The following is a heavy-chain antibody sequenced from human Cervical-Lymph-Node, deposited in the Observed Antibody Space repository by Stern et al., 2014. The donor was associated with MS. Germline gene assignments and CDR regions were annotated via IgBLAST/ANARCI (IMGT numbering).Heavy chain of an antibody. CDR2: IKQYGSEK. CDR1: GFTFSTYW. J-gene: IGHJ4*02. D-gene: IGHD3-22*01. Sequence: EVQLVESGGGLVQPGESLRLSCAASGFTFSTYWMSWVRQAPGKGLEWVANIKQYGSEKNYVDSVKGRFTISRDDAKSSLYLQMNSLRVEDTAVYYCERDLVNHYDSSGISDYWGQGTQVTVSS. V-gene: IGHV3-7*03. CDR3: ERDLVNHYDSSGISDY.